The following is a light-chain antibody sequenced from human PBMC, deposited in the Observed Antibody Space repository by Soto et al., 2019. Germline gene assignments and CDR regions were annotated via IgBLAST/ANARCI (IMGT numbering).Light chain of an antibody. J-gene: IGKJ2*01. CDR1: QSVFTN. CDR3: QQRSNWPSYMYT. CDR2: DAS. Sequence: EIVLTRSPATLSLSPGERATLSCRASQSVFTNLAWYKQKPGQAPRLLIYDASNRASGIPARFSGSGSGTEFTLTINNLEPEDVAVYYCQQRSNWPSYMYTLGQGTRLEIK. V-gene: IGKV3-11*01.